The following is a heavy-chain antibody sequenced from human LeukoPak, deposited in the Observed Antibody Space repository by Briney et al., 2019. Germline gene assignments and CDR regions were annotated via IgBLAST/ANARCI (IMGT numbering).Heavy chain of an antibody. CDR1: GFTFSSYG. CDR3: AKVDRIIAVAGYFDY. CDR2: ISYDGSNK. J-gene: IGHJ4*02. D-gene: IGHD6-19*01. V-gene: IGHV3-30*18. Sequence: GDSLRLSCAASGFTFSSYGMHWVRQAPGKGLEWVAVISYDGSNKYYADSVKGRFTISRDNSKNTLYLQMNSLRAEDTAVYYCAKVDRIIAVAGYFDYWGQGTLVTVSS.